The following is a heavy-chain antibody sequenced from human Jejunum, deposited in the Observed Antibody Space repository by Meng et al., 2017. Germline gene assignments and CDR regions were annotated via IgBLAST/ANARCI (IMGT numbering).Heavy chain of an antibody. Sequence: SETLSLTCSVSGGSISSGSYYWTWIRQPAGKGLEWIGRIFDSGSTYYNPSLKTRVTISIDTSKNQSSLKVNAVTAADSGIYYCARGTCTGGSCYGPYDPNWFDPWGPGTLVTVST. V-gene: IGHV4-61*02. CDR2: IFDSGST. CDR3: ARGTCTGGSCYGPYDPNWFDP. J-gene: IGHJ5*02. CDR1: GGSISSGSYY. D-gene: IGHD2-15*01.